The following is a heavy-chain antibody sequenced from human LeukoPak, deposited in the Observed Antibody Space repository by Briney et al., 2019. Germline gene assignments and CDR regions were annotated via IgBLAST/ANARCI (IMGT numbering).Heavy chain of an antibody. J-gene: IGHJ4*02. D-gene: IGHD3-22*01. CDR2: INPSSGGT. CDR3: ARTNYYDSSGYFLGY. Sequence: ASVTVSFTASGYSFTVYYVHWVREAPGQGLEWLGWINPSSGGTNYAQNLQGRVTMTRDTSISTAYMELRSLRSDDAAVYYCARTNYYDSSGYFLGYWGQGTLVTVSS. V-gene: IGHV1-2*02. CDR1: GYSFTVYY.